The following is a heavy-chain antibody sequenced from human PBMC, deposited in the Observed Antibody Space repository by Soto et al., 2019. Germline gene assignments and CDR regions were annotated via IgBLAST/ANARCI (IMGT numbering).Heavy chain of an antibody. CDR1: GGTFSSYA. V-gene: IGHV1-69*13. J-gene: IGHJ3*02. Sequence: ASVKVSCKASGGTFSSYAISWVRQAPGQGLEWMGGIVPIFGTANYAQKFQGRVTITADESTSTAYMELSSLRSEDTAVYYCARVGRSIAARPFAFDIWGQGTMVTVSS. CDR2: IVPIFGTA. CDR3: ARVGRSIAARPFAFDI. D-gene: IGHD6-6*01.